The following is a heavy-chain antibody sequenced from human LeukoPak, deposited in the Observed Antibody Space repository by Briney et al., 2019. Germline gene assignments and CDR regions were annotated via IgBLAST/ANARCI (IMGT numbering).Heavy chain of an antibody. D-gene: IGHD6-13*01. CDR2: IRYTGST. Sequence: SETLSLTCTVSGGSISGYYWTWIRQSPGKRPEWLAYIRYTGSTNYNPSLKSRLSLSVDTSKNQFSLTLTSVTAADTAVYYCARDDTSAAVDYWGQGTLVTVSS. J-gene: IGHJ4*02. V-gene: IGHV4-59*12. CDR1: GGSISGYY. CDR3: ARDDTSAAVDY.